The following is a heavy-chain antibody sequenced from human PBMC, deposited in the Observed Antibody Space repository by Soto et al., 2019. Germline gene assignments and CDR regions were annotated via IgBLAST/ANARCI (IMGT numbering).Heavy chain of an antibody. CDR3: VRVTFFRGMDV. D-gene: IGHD3-10*01. Sequence: PSQTLSLTCAISGDSVSSDTSAWIWIRQSPSRGLEWLGRTFFKSKWHNDYALSVKSRITISPDTSQNQFSLDLDSVTPEDTAVYYCVRVTFFRGMDVWGQGTPVTVSS. CDR2: TFFKSKWHN. V-gene: IGHV6-1*01. J-gene: IGHJ6*02. CDR1: GDSVSSDTSA.